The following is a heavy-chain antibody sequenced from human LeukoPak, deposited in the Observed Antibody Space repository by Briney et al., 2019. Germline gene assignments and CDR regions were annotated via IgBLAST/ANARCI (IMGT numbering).Heavy chain of an antibody. CDR3: AREVRYCSSTSCYAYYFDY. D-gene: IGHD2-2*01. CDR2: MNPNSGNT. CDR1: GYTFTSYD. J-gene: IGHJ4*02. Sequence: GASVTVSCMASGYTFTSYDINWVRQATGQGLEWMGWMNPNSGNTGYAQKFQGRVTMTRNTSISTAYMELSSLRSEDTAVYYCAREVRYCSSTSCYAYYFDYWGQGTLVTVSS. V-gene: IGHV1-8*01.